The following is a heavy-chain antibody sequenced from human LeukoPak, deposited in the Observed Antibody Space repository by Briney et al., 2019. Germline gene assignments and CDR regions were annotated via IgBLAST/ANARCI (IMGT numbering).Heavy chain of an antibody. Sequence: GGSLRLSCAASGFTFSTYAMHWVRQGPGKGLEWVAVISYDGSNKYYADSVKGRFTISRDNSKNTLYLQMSSLSAEDAAVYYCARTTTPHYYGSGSYALGYWGQGTLVTVPS. D-gene: IGHD3-10*01. CDR3: ARTTTPHYYGSGSYALGY. CDR2: ISYDGSNK. CDR1: GFTFSTYA. V-gene: IGHV3-30-3*01. J-gene: IGHJ4*02.